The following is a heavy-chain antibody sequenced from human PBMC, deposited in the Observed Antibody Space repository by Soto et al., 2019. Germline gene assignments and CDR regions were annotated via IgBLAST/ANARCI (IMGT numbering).Heavy chain of an antibody. V-gene: IGHV3-49*04. Sequence: GGSLRLSCTASGFTFGDYAMSWVRQAPGKGLEWVGFIRSKAYGGTTEYAASVKGRFTISRDDSKSIAYLQMNSLKTEDTAVYYCTRDSYYYDSSGYYPDAFDLGPRDNGHRLL. CDR3: TRDSYYYDSSGYYPDAFD. CDR1: GFTFGDYA. J-gene: IGHJ3*01. CDR2: IRSKAYGGTT. D-gene: IGHD3-22*01.